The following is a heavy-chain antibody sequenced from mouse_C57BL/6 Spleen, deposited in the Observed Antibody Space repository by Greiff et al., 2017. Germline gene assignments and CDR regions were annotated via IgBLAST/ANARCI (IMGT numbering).Heavy chain of an antibody. V-gene: IGHV1-52*01. D-gene: IGHD2-5*01. CDR2: IDPSDSET. CDR1: GYTFTSYW. Sequence: VQLQQPGAELVRPGSSVKLSCKASGYTFTSYWMHWVKQRPIQGLEWIGNIDPSDSETHYNQKFKDKATLTANKSSSTAYMQLSSLTSEDSAVYYCARYDYNNYHALDYWGQGTSGTVSS. J-gene: IGHJ4*01. CDR3: ARYDYNNYHALDY.